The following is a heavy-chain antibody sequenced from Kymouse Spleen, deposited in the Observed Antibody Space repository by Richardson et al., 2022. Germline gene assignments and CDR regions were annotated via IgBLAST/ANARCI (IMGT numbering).Heavy chain of an antibody. D-gene: IGHD6-19*01. CDR1: GFTFSSYS. J-gene: IGHJ4*02. CDR2: ISSSSSYI. CDR3: ARGRIAVAGKGVFDY. Sequence: EVQLVESGGGLVKPGGSLRLSCAASGFTFSSYSMNWVRQAPGKGLEWVSSISSSSSYIYYADSVKGRFTISRDNAKNSLYLQMNSLRAEDTAVYYCARGRIAVAGKGVFDYWGQGTLVTVSS. V-gene: IGHV3-21*03.